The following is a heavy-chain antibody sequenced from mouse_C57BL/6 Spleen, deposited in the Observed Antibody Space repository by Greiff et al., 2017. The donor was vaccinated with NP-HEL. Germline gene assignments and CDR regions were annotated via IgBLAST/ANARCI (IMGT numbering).Heavy chain of an antibody. CDR2: ISSGSSTI. V-gene: IGHV5-17*01. D-gene: IGHD2-4*01. CDR3: ARQGYYDYDDYAMDY. CDR1: GFTFSDYG. Sequence: EVHLVESGVGLLKPGGSLKLSCAASGFTFSDYGMHWVRQAPEKGLEWVAYISSGSSTIYYADTVKGRFTISRDNAKNTLFLQMTSLRSEDTAMYYCARQGYYDYDDYAMDYWGQGTSVTVSS. J-gene: IGHJ4*01.